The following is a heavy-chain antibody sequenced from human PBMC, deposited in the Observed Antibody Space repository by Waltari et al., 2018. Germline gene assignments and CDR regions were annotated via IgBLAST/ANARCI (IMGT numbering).Heavy chain of an antibody. J-gene: IGHJ6*03. Sequence: EVQLVESGGGLVQPGRSLRLSCAASGFTFDDYAMHWVRQAPGKGVEWVSGISWNSGSIGYADSVKGRFTISRDNAKNSLYLQMNSLRAEDTALYYCAKDGGLYYYYMDVWGKGTTVTVSS. CDR2: ISWNSGSI. CDR3: AKDGGLYYYYMDV. V-gene: IGHV3-9*01. CDR1: GFTFDDYA.